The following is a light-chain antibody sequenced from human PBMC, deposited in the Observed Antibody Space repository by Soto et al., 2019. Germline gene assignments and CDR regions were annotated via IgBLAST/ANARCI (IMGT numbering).Light chain of an antibody. CDR1: QSVSSSY. CDR2: GAS. J-gene: IGKJ4*01. Sequence: VVSQSPGTLSLYTGERATLSCRAGQSVSSSYLAWYQQKPGQAPRLLIYGASSRATGIPDRFSGSGSGTDFTLTISSLQPEDVATYYCQNYNSAPLTFGGGTKVDIK. V-gene: IGKV3-20*01. CDR3: QNYNSAPLT.